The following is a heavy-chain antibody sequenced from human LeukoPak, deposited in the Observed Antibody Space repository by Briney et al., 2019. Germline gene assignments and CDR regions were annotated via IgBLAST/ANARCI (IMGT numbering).Heavy chain of an antibody. V-gene: IGHV3-74*01. CDR1: GFTFSRNW. CDR2: INTDGSTT. J-gene: IGHJ4*02. D-gene: IGHD1-1*01. Sequence: GGSLRLSCVASGFTFSRNWLPWVRQVPGKGLVWVSRINTDGSTTNYADSVKGRFTISRDNTKNTLYLQMNSLRAEDSAVYFCTRGYNTASLDWGQGTRITVAS. CDR3: TRGYNTASLD.